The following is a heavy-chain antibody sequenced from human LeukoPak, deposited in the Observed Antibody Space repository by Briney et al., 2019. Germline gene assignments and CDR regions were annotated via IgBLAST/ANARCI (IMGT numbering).Heavy chain of an antibody. V-gene: IGHV4-59*01. D-gene: IGHD2-2*01. Sequence: PSETLSLTCTVSGDSISNYYWTWIRQPPGKGLEWIGYINYSGNTNYNPSLKSRVTISVDTSKNQFSLGLSSVTAADTAVYYCARERLYQLRPWYFDLWGRGTLVTVSS. CDR2: INYSGNT. CDR3: ARERLYQLRPWYFDL. CDR1: GDSISNYY. J-gene: IGHJ2*01.